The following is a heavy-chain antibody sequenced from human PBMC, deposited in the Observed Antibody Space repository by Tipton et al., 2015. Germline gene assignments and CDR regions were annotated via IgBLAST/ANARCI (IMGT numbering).Heavy chain of an antibody. D-gene: IGHD6-13*01. V-gene: IGHV4-34*01. CDR3: ARGNANSSTWHFDY. Sequence: LRLSCGVYGGSFSDFYWNWIRQTPGKGLEWIGEINHSGSTTYNPSLKSRISLSIDTSKNQISLKMISVTAADTAVYYCARGNANSSTWHFDYWGQGTLVIVSP. CDR2: INHSGST. J-gene: IGHJ4*02. CDR1: GGSFSDFY.